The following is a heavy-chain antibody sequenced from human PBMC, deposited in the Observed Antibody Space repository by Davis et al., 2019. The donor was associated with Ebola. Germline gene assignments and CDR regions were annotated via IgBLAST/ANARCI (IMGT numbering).Heavy chain of an antibody. CDR2: ISYDGSNK. V-gene: IGHV3-30-3*01. Sequence: PGGSLRLSCAASGFTFSSYAMHWVRQAPGKGLEWVAVISYDGSNKYYADSVKGRFTISRDNSKNTLYLQMNSLRAEDTAVYYCARDDRYQSRYYYYGMDVWGKGTTVTVSS. CDR3: ARDDRYQSRYYYYGMDV. J-gene: IGHJ6*04. D-gene: IGHD3-16*02. CDR1: GFTFSSYA.